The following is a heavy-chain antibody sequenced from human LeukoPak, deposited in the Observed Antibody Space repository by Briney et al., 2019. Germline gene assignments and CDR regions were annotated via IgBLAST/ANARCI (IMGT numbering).Heavy chain of an antibody. CDR1: GYSFTSYW. J-gene: IGHJ3*02. V-gene: IGHV5-51*01. D-gene: IGHD3-10*01. Sequence: GESLKISCKGSGYSFTSYWIGWVRQMPGKGLEWMGIIYPGDSDTRYSPSFQGQVTISADKSISTAYLQWSSLKASDTAMYYCARAPPGDYYGSGSYAFDIWGQGTTVTVSS. CDR2: IYPGDSDT. CDR3: ARAPPGDYYGSGSYAFDI.